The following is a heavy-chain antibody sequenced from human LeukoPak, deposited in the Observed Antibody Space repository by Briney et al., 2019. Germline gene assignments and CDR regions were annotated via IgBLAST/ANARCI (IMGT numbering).Heavy chain of an antibody. J-gene: IGHJ4*02. V-gene: IGHV4-34*01. CDR3: ARHNLRIAAAGTDY. CDR1: GGSFSGYY. Sequence: SETLSLTCAVYGGSFSGYYWSWIRQPPGKGLEWIGEINHSGSTNYNPSLKSRVTTSVDTSKNQFSLKLSSVTAADTAVYYCARHNLRIAAAGTDYWGQGTLVTVSS. CDR2: INHSGST. D-gene: IGHD6-13*01.